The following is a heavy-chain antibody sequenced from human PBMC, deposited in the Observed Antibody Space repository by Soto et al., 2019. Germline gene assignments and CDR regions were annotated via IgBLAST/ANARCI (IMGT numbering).Heavy chain of an antibody. J-gene: IGHJ4*02. CDR1: GGTFSSYA. D-gene: IGHD3-9*01. CDR2: IIPIFGTA. Sequence: QVQLVQSGAEVKKPGSSVKVSCKASGGTFSSYAISWVRQAPGQGLEWMGGIIPIFGTANYAQKFQGRVTITADESTSTAYMELSSLRSEDTAVYYCARDRLSPGYAAGDYWGQGTLVTVSS. CDR3: ARDRLSPGYAAGDY. V-gene: IGHV1-69*01.